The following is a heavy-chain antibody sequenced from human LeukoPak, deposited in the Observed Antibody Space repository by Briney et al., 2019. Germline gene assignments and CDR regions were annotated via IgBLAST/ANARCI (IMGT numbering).Heavy chain of an antibody. CDR2: IYPNSGGT. CDR1: GYTFSGYF. Sequence: GASVKVSCRASGYTFSGYFMHWVRQAPGQGLEWMGWIYPNSGGTKYAQKFQGRVTMTRDTSISTIYMELSSLRSNDTAVYYCARVAGTVTTVFDYWGQGTLVTVSS. D-gene: IGHD4-17*01. J-gene: IGHJ4*02. V-gene: IGHV1-2*02. CDR3: ARVAGTVTTVFDY.